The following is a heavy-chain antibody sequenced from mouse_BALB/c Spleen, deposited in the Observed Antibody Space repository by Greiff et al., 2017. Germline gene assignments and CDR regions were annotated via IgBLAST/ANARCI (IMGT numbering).Heavy chain of an antibody. V-gene: IGHV1-9*01. CDR2: ILPGSGST. Sequence: QVQLQQSGAELMKPGASVKISCKATGYTFSSYWIEWVKQRPGHGLEWIGEILPGSGSTNYNEKFKGKATFTADTSSNTAYMQLSSLTSEDSAVYYCARRGVEVAYWGQGTLVTVSA. D-gene: IGHD1-1*01. CDR3: ARRGVEVAY. CDR1: GYTFSSYW. J-gene: IGHJ3*01.